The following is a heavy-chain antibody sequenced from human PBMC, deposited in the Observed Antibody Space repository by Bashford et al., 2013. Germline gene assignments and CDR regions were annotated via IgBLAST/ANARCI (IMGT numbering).Heavy chain of an antibody. D-gene: IGHD3-22*01. Sequence: SETLSLTCTVSGGSISSGGYYWSWIRQHPGKGLEWIGYIYYSGTTYYNPSLKSRVTISVDTSKNQFSLKLSSVTAADTAVYYCAYSSGYHYGGNYFDYWGQGNPGHRLL. CDR3: AYSSGYHYGGNYFDY. J-gene: IGHJ4*02. CDR2: IYYSGTT. CDR1: GGSISSGGYY. V-gene: IGHV4-31*03.